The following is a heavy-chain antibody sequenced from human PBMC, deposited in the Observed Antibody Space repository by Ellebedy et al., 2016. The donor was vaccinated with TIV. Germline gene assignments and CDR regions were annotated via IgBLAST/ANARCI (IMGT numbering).Heavy chain of an antibody. J-gene: IGHJ4*02. V-gene: IGHV1-58*01. CDR2: IVVGSGNT. CDR1: GFTFTSSA. Sequence: SVKVSCXASGFTFTSSAVQWVRQARGQRLEWIGWIVVGSGNTNYAQKFQERVTMTTDTSTSTAYMELRSLRSDDTAVYYCARVRFPRRADYWGQGTLVTVSS. D-gene: IGHD3-3*01. CDR3: ARVRFPRRADY.